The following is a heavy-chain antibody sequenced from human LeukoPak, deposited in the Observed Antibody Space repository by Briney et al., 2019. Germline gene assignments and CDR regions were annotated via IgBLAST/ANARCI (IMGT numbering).Heavy chain of an antibody. CDR2: ISGSGGST. V-gene: IGHV3-23*01. D-gene: IGHD3-10*01. CDR3: AKLWSTYYYGYDY. Sequence: RGSLRLSCEASGFTFSSYAMSWVRQAPGKGLEWVSAISGSGGSTYYADSVKGRFTISRDNSKNTLYLQMNSLRAEDTAVYYCAKLWSTYYYGYDYWGQGTLVTVSS. CDR1: GFTFSSYA. J-gene: IGHJ4*02.